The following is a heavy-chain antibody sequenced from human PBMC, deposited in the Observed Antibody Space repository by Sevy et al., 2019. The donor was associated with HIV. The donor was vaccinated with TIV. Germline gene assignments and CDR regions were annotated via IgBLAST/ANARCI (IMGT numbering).Heavy chain of an antibody. CDR1: GGSISSYY. Sequence: ETLSLTCTVSGGSISSYYWKWIRQPPGKGLEWIGYMDYSGSSSYNPSLKGRVSISLDTSKNQFSLKLTSVTAADTAVYYCVRAGGSTDWGIDVWGQGTTVTVSS. J-gene: IGHJ6*02. CDR3: VRAGGSTDWGIDV. CDR2: MDYSGSS. V-gene: IGHV4-59*01. D-gene: IGHD2-2*01.